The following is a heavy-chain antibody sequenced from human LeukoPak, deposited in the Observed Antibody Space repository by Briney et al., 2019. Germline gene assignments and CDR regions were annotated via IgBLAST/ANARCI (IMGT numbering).Heavy chain of an antibody. CDR3: ARPYSSSSPWDWFDP. V-gene: IGHV1-46*01. J-gene: IGHJ5*02. D-gene: IGHD6-6*01. Sequence: GASVKVSCKPSGYTFTSYYMHWVRQAPGQGLEWMGIINPSGGSTSYAQKFQGRVTMTRDTSTSTVYMELSSLRSEDTAVYYCARPYSSSSPWDWFDPWGQGTLVTVSS. CDR2: INPSGGST. CDR1: GYTFTSYY.